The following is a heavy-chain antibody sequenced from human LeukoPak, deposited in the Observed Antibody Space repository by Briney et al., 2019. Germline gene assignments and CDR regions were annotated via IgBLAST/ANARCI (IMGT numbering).Heavy chain of an antibody. V-gene: IGHV3-7*01. CDR3: ARDKLTGDSHFDS. Sequence: GGSLRLSRAASGFTFSTYWMSWVRQAPGKGLEWVANINQDGSEKYSVDSVTGRFTISRDNAKNSLYLQMNSLRAEDTAVYYCARDKLTGDSHFDSWGQGSLVTVSS. J-gene: IGHJ4*02. D-gene: IGHD7-27*01. CDR2: INQDGSEK. CDR1: GFTFSTYW.